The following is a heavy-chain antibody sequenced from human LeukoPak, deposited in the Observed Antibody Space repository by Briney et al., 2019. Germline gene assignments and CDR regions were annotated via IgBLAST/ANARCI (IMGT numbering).Heavy chain of an antibody. CDR1: GGTFTIYT. CDR2: IIPIFATA. CDR3: ARGLAGNPTEY. V-gene: IGHV1-69*13. D-gene: IGHD1-14*01. J-gene: IGHJ4*02. Sequence: SVKVSCKASGGTFTIYTISWVRQAPGQGLEWMGGIIPIFATANYPEKFQGRVTITADESTSTAYMELSSLRSEDTAVYYCARGLAGNPTEYWGQGTLVTVSS.